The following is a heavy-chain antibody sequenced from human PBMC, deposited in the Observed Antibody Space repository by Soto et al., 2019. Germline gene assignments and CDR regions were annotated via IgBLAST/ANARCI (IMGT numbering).Heavy chain of an antibody. V-gene: IGHV1-69*12. CDR3: VRVVAIPGYPDH. CDR1: GGTFSSYA. D-gene: IGHD5-12*01. CDR2: IVPIVGTT. J-gene: IGHJ4*02. Sequence: QVQLVQSGAEVRQPASSVKVSCKTSGGTFSSYAISWFRQSPGQGLEWMGGIVPIVGTTTYAQKFQGRVTITADEATSTAYMQLSRLRSDDTAVYYCVRVVAIPGYPDHWGQGTLVTVSS.